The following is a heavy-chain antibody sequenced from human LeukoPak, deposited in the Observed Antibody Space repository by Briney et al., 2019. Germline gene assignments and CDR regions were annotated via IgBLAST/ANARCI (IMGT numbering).Heavy chain of an antibody. Sequence: SSETLPLTCAVYGGSFSGYYWSWIRQPPGKGLEWIGEINHSGSTNYNPSLKSRVTISVDTSKNQFSLKLSSVTAADTAVYYCARGQMRSGWYFSYYYYYGMDVWGQGTTVTVSS. CDR2: INHSGST. J-gene: IGHJ6*02. V-gene: IGHV4-34*01. CDR1: GGSFSGYY. D-gene: IGHD6-19*01. CDR3: ARGQMRSGWYFSYYYYYGMDV.